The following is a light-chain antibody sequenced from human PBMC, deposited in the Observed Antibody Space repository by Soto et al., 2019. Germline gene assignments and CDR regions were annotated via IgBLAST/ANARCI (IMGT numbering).Light chain of an antibody. CDR1: QGISSD. V-gene: IGKV1-8*01. CDR3: QQYYSYPPP. Sequence: AIRMTQSPSSFSASTGDRVTITCRASQGISSDLAWYQQKPGKAPKLLIYAASTLQSGVPSRFSGSGSGTDFTLTISCLQSEDFATYYCQQYYSYPPPFGQGTKLEIK. CDR2: AAS. J-gene: IGKJ2*01.